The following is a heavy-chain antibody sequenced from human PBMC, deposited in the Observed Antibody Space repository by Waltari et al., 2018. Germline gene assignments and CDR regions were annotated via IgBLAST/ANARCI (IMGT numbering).Heavy chain of an antibody. CDR2: IWYDGSNK. CDR3: ARDRGAAAVFDY. J-gene: IGHJ4*03. D-gene: IGHD6-13*01. Sequence: QVQLVESGGGVVQPGRSLRLSCAASGFTFSSYGMHWVRQAPGKGLGWVAVIWYDGSNKYYADSVKGRFTISRDNSKNTLYLQMNSLRAEDTAVYYCARDRGAAAVFDYWGQGTTVTVSS. CDR1: GFTFSSYG. V-gene: IGHV3-33*01.